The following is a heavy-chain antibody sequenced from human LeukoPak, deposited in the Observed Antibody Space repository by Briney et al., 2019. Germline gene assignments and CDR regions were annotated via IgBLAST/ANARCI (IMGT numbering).Heavy chain of an antibody. J-gene: IGHJ4*02. CDR2: ISAYNGNT. V-gene: IGHV1-18*01. D-gene: IGHD3-10*01. CDR3: ARDRGSGSQKEFDY. Sequence: GASVKVSCKASGGTFSSYAISWVRQAPGQGLEWMGWISAYNGNTNYAQKLQGRVTMTTDTSTSTAYMELRSLRSDDTAVYYCARDRGSGSQKEFDYWGQGTLVTVSS. CDR1: GGTFSSYA.